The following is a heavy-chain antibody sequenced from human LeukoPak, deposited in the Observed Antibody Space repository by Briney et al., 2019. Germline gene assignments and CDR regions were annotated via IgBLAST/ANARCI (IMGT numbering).Heavy chain of an antibody. CDR2: INPNSGGT. Sequence: GASVKVSCKTSGYTFTSYYMHWVRQAPGQGLEWMAWINPNSGGTKYAQKFQGRVTMTRDTSISTAYMELSRLRSDDTAVYYCARGSRYYYDSGSYYTSYYYMDVWGTGTTVTVSS. D-gene: IGHD3-10*01. J-gene: IGHJ6*03. V-gene: IGHV1-2*02. CDR3: ARGSRYYYDSGSYYTSYYYMDV. CDR1: GYTFTSYY.